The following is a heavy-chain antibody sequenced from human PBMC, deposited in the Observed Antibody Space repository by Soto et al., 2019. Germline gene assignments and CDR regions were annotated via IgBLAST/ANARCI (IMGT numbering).Heavy chain of an antibody. V-gene: IGHV4-30-4*01. CDR2: IYYSGST. D-gene: IGHD6-6*01. CDR3: ARDRTFSIAARGHWFDP. Sequence: SETLSVTCTVSGGSISSGDYYWSWIRQPPGKGLEWIGYIYYSGSTYCNPSLKSRVTISVDTSKNQFSLKLSSVTAADTAVYYCARDRTFSIAARGHWFDPWGQGTLVTVSS. J-gene: IGHJ5*02. CDR1: GGSISSGDYY.